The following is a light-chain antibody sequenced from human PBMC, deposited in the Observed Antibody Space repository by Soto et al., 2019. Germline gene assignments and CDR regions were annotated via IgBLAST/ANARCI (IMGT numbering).Light chain of an antibody. V-gene: IGLV2-8*01. Sequence: QSVLTQPPSASGSPGQSVTISCTGTSSDVGGYNSVSWYQQHPGKAPKLMTYEVNKRPSGVPDRFPGSKSGNTASLTVSGLQAEDEADYYCSSYAGNNNLLFGGGTKLTVL. CDR1: SSDVGGYNS. CDR2: EVN. CDR3: SSYAGNNNLL. J-gene: IGLJ2*01.